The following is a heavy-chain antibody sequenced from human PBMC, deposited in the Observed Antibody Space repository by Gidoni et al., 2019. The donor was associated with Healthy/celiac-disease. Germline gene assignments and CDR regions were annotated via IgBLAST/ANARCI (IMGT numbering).Heavy chain of an antibody. CDR2: ISAYNGNT. CDR1: CYPFTSYG. J-gene: IGHJ6*02. Sequence: QAPLVQSGAAVKKPGASVKVSCNASCYPFTSYGISWVRHAPGQGLEWMGWISAYNGNTNYAQKLQGRGTMTTDTSTSTAYMELRSLRSDDTAVYYCAREVNVGAEYYGMDVWGQGTTVTVSS. V-gene: IGHV1-18*01. D-gene: IGHD1-26*01. CDR3: AREVNVGAEYYGMDV.